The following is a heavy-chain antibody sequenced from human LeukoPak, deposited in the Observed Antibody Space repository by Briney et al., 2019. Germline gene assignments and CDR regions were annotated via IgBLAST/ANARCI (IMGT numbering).Heavy chain of an antibody. D-gene: IGHD1-7*01. CDR1: GFTFSSYG. J-gene: IGHJ4*02. CDR3: AKDLYNWNYQGYFDY. CDR2: IRYDGSNE. V-gene: IGHV3-30*02. Sequence: GGSLRLSCAASGFTFSSYGMHWVRQAPGKGLEWVAFIRYDGSNEYYADSVKGRFTISRDNSKNTLYLQMNSLRAEDTAVYYCAKDLYNWNYQGYFDYWGQGTLVTVSS.